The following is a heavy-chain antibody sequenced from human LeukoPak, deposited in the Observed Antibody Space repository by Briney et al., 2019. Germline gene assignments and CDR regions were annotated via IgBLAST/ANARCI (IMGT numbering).Heavy chain of an antibody. CDR2: IKQDGSEK. CDR1: GFTVSSNS. Sequence: GGSLRLSCTVSGFTVSSNSMSWVRQAPGKGLEWVANIKQDGSEKYYVDSVKGRFTISRDNAKNSLYLQMNSLRAEDTAVYYCARDPHLSDYVWWSYRYLDYWGQGTLVTVSS. V-gene: IGHV3-7*01. CDR3: ARDPHLSDYVWWSYRYLDY. J-gene: IGHJ4*02. D-gene: IGHD3-16*02.